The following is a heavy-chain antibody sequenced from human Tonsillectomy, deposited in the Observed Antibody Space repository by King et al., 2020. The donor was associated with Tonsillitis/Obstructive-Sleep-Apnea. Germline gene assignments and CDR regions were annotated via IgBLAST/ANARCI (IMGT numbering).Heavy chain of an antibody. CDR1: GFTFNNYA. J-gene: IGHJ4*02. Sequence: VQLVESGGGLVQPGGSLRLSCVASGFTFNNYAMHWVRQAPGKGLEYVSAISNTGGSAYYANSVKGRFTISRDNSKNTLYLQIGSLRAEDMAVYYCARLEQYYDFWSGYYATEGYFDYWGQGTLVTVSS. CDR3: ARLEQYYDFWSGYYATEGYFDY. CDR2: ISNTGGSA. V-gene: IGHV3-64*01. D-gene: IGHD3-3*01.